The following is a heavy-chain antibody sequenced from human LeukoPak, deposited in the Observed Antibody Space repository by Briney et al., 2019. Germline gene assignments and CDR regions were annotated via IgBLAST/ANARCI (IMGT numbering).Heavy chain of an antibody. CDR1: GGSISGYY. Sequence: PSETLSLTCTVSGGSISGYYWSWIRQPPGKGLEWIGCIYYSGSTNYNPSLKSRVTISVDTSKNQFSLKLTSVTAADTAVYYCARHTRDILTGYYSDHWGQGTLVTVSS. J-gene: IGHJ4*02. CDR3: ARHTRDILTGYYSDH. CDR2: IYYSGST. V-gene: IGHV4-59*08. D-gene: IGHD3-9*01.